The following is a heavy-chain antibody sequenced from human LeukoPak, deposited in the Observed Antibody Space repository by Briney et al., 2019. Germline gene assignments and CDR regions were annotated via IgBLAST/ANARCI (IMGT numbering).Heavy chain of an antibody. CDR3: ARDINGESFDH. J-gene: IGHJ4*02. CDR1: GFTFSSYA. D-gene: IGHD7-27*01. V-gene: IGHV3-30-3*01. Sequence: GGSLKLSCAASGFTFSSYAMHWVRQAPGKGLEWVAVISYDGSDKNYADSVKGRFTISRDNSKNTLYLQMNSLRAEDTAVYYCARDINGESFDHWGQGTLVTVSS. CDR2: ISYDGSDK.